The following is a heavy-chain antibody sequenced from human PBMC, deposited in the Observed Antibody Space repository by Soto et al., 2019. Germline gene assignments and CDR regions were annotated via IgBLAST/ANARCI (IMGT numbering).Heavy chain of an antibody. D-gene: IGHD3-22*01. CDR2: ISAYNGNT. V-gene: IGHV1-18*01. Sequence: ASVKVSCKASGYTFTSYGISWVRQAPGQGLEWMGWISAYNGNTNYAQKLQGRVTMTTDTSTSTAYMELSSLRSEDTAVYYCARCPPDSSGYYYSRYFDLWGRGTLVTVSS. J-gene: IGHJ2*01. CDR3: ARCPPDSSGYYYSRYFDL. CDR1: GYTFTSYG.